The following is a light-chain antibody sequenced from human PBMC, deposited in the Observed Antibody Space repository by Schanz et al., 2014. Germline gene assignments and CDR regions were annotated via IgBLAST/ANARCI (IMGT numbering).Light chain of an antibody. J-gene: IGKJ5*01. CDR2: DAS. CDR1: QDISNN. Sequence: DIQMTQSPSSLSASVGDRVTITCQASQDISNNLNWYQQKPGKAPKLLIYDASNLETGVPSRFSGSGSGTDFTFTISSLQPEDIVTYYCQQYDNLRITFGQGTRLEIK. V-gene: IGKV1-33*01. CDR3: QQYDNLRIT.